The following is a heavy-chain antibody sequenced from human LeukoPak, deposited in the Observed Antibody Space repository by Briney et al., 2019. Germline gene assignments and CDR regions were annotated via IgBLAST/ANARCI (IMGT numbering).Heavy chain of an antibody. CDR2: INHSGST. CDR1: GGSFSNYC. CDR3: ARLSSRRFPPTYSFDRRNYFDY. J-gene: IGHJ4*02. Sequence: SETLSLTCAVYGGSFSNYCWSWIRQPPGKGLEWIGEINHSGSTSYNPSLKSRVTMSVDTSKNQFSLKLSSVTAADTAVYYCARLSSRRFPPTYSFDRRNYFDYWGQGTLVTVSS. D-gene: IGHD3-22*01. V-gene: IGHV4-34*01.